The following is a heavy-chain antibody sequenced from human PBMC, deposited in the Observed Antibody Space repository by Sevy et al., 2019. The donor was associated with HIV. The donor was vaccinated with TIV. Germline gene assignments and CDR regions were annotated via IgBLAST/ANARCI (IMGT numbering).Heavy chain of an antibody. CDR1: GFTFATYW. CDR3: ARALADWGSFHYSS. D-gene: IGHD3-16*02. CDR2: IKQDGTDK. V-gene: IGHV3-7*01. J-gene: IGHJ4*02. Sequence: GGSLRLSCAASGFTFATYWMTWVRQAPAKGLEWVAYIKQDGTDKYYVDSVRGRFAISRDNAKNSLYLHMSGLRAEDTAVYYCARALADWGSFHYSSWGRGTLVTVSS.